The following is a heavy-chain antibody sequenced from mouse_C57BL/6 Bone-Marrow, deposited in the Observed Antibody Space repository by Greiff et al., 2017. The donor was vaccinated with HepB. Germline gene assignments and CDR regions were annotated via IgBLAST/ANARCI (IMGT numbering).Heavy chain of an antibody. J-gene: IGHJ1*03. CDR3: ARLRFYWYFDV. D-gene: IGHD1-1*01. Sequence: QVQLQQPGAELVKPGASVKLSCKASGYTFTSYWMHWVKQRPGQGLEWIGMIHPNSGSTNYNEKFKSKATLTVDKSSSTAYMQLSSLTSEDSAVYCCARLRFYWYFDVWGTGTTVTVSS. CDR2: IHPNSGST. CDR1: GYTFTSYW. V-gene: IGHV1-64*01.